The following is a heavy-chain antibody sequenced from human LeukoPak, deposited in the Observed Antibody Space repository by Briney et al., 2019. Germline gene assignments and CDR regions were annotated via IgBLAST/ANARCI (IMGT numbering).Heavy chain of an antibody. J-gene: IGHJ4*02. CDR1: GGTFISYA. CDR3: ARGETYDFWSGYYYNFDY. V-gene: IGHV1-69*05. CDR2: IIPIFGTA. Sequence: SVKVSCKASGGTFISYAISWVRQAPGQGLEWMGGIIPIFGTANYAQKFQGRVTITTDESTSTAYMELSSLRSEDTAVYYCARGETYDFWSGYYYNFDYWGQGTLVTVSS. D-gene: IGHD3-3*01.